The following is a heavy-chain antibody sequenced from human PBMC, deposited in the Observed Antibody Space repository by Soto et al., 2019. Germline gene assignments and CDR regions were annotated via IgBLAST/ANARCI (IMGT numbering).Heavy chain of an antibody. CDR1: GFTFSIYA. CDR3: PKLTRGSSPENDH. CDR2: LSSSGGTT. V-gene: IGHV3-23*01. D-gene: IGHD6-6*01. J-gene: IGHJ4*02. Sequence: GGSLRLSCAASGFTFSIYAMTWVRQAPGKGLEWVSGLSSSGGTTHYADSVKGRFTISRDNSKNTLFLQMNSLRAEDTAVSYCPKLTRGSSPENDHWGQGTLVTVSS.